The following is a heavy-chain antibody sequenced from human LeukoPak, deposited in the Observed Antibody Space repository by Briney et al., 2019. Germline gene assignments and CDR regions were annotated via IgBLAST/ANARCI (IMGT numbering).Heavy chain of an antibody. Sequence: GRSLRLSCAASGFTFSSYAMHWVRQGPGKGLEWVAVISYDGSNKYYADSVKGRFTISRDNSKNTLYLQMGTLRAEDMALYYCARRWPARDTVMVSTMIKWYFDLWGRGTLVTVSS. J-gene: IGHJ2*01. CDR2: ISYDGSNK. CDR3: ARRWPARDTVMVSTMIKWYFDL. D-gene: IGHD5-18*01. CDR1: GFTFSSYA. V-gene: IGHV3-30*14.